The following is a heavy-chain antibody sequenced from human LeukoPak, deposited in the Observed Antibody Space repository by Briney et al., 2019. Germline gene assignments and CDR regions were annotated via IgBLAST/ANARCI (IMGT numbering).Heavy chain of an antibody. CDR3: ARGDIVLMVYAMAGFDY. J-gene: IGHJ4*02. V-gene: IGHV3-21*01. Sequence: GGSLRLSCAASGFTFSSYSMNWVRQAPGKGLEWVSSISSSSSYIYYADSVKGRFTISRDNAKNSLYLQMNSLRAEDTAVYYCARGDIVLMVYAMAGFDYWGQGTLVTVSS. CDR2: ISSSSSYI. D-gene: IGHD2-8*01. CDR1: GFTFSSYS.